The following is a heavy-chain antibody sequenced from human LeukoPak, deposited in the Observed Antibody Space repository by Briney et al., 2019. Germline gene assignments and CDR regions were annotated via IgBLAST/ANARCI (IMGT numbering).Heavy chain of an antibody. V-gene: IGHV3-30-3*01. J-gene: IGHJ4*02. Sequence: SGGSLRLSCAASGFTFSSYAMHWVRQAPGKGLEWVAVISYDGSNKYYADSVKGRFTTSRDNSKNTLYLQMNSLRAEDTAVYYCARGDLPQYYFDYWGQGTLVTVSS. CDR2: ISYDGSNK. CDR1: GFTFSSYA. D-gene: IGHD5-24*01. CDR3: ARGDLPQYYFDY.